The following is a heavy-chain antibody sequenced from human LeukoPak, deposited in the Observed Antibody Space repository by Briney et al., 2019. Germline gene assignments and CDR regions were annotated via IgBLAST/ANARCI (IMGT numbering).Heavy chain of an antibody. D-gene: IGHD3-22*01. J-gene: IGHJ3*02. V-gene: IGHV4-59*01. CDR3: AREGDSSGYSDDAFDI. CDR1: GGSISSYY. Sequence: SETLSLTCTVSGGSISSYYWSWIRQPPGKGLEWIGYIYYSGSTNYNPSLKSRVTISVDTSKNQFSLKLSSVTAADTAVYYCAREGDSSGYSDDAFDIWGQGTLVTVSS. CDR2: IYYSGST.